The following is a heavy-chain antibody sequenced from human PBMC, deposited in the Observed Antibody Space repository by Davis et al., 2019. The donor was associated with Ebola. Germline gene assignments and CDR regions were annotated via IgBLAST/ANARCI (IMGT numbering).Heavy chain of an antibody. V-gene: IGHV6-1*01. J-gene: IGHJ1*01. CDR3: ARGWLRAYFQH. CDR1: GDSVSGNSGA. D-gene: IGHD5-24*01. Sequence: HSQTLSLTCDISGDSVSGNSGAWNWIRQSPSRGLEWLGRTYYTSKWFNHYAASVKSRITINPDTSKNQLSLQLNSVTPEDTAVYYCARGWLRAYFQHWGQGTLVTVSS. CDR2: TYYTSKWFN.